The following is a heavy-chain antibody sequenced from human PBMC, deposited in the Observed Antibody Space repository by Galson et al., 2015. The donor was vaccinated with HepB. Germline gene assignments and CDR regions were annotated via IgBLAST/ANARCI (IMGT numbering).Heavy chain of an antibody. D-gene: IGHD6-19*01. CDR2: ISGSGGST. CDR1: GFTFSSYA. V-gene: IGHV3-23*01. Sequence: SLRLSCAASGFTFSSYAMSWVRQAPGKGLEWVPAISGSGGSTYYADSVKGRFTISRDNSKNTLYLQMNSLRAEDTAVYYCAKDLDSSGWYGWWFDYWGQGTLVTVSS. J-gene: IGHJ4*02. CDR3: AKDLDSSGWYGWWFDY.